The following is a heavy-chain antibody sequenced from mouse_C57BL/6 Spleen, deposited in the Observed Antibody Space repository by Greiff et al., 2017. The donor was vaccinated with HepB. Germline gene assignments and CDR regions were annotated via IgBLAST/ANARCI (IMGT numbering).Heavy chain of an antibody. CDR3: AGGGYGNYVDY. V-gene: IGHV1-82*01. D-gene: IGHD2-1*01. J-gene: IGHJ2*01. Sequence: QVQLQQSGPELVKPGASVKISCKASGYAFSSSWMNWVKQRPGKGLEWIGRIYPGDGDTNYNGKFKGKATLTADKSSSTAYMQLSSLTSEDSAVYFCAGGGYGNYVDYWGQGTTLTVSS. CDR2: IYPGDGDT. CDR1: GYAFSSSW.